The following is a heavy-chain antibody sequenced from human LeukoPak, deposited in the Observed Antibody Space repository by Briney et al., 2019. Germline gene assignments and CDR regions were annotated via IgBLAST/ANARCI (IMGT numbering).Heavy chain of an antibody. J-gene: IGHJ4*02. V-gene: IGHV1-46*01. D-gene: IGHD4-17*01. CDR1: GYTFTSYY. CDR3: ARGANDYGDYVGVDY. Sequence: ASVKVSCKASGYTFTSYYMHWVRQAPGQGLEWMGIINPSGGSTSYAQKCQGRLTMTRDMSASTVYMELSSLRSEDTAVYYCARGANDYGDYVGVDYWGQGTLVTVSS. CDR2: INPSGGST.